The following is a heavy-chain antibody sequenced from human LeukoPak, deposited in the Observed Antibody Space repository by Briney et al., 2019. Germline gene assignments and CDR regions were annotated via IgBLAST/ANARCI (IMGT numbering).Heavy chain of an antibody. V-gene: IGHV3-23*01. CDR3: AKGVYSGSYYRGLEY. D-gene: IGHD1-26*01. CDR2: ISSSGGTT. J-gene: IGHJ4*02. Sequence: GGSLRLSCAASGFTFDDYAMHWVRQAPGKGLEWVSAISSSGGTTYYADSVKGRFTISRDNSKNTLYLQMNSLRAEDTAVYYCAKGVYSGSYYRGLEYWGQGTLVTVSS. CDR1: GFTFDDYA.